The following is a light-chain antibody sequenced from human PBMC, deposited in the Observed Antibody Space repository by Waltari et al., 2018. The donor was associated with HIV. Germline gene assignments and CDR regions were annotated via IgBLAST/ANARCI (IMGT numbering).Light chain of an antibody. Sequence: VLTQPPAASGSPAQSVTIASSGSIANIASNTGNWYQQLPGPNPKLLSYNNNQRPPGVPPRFSGCKAGTSASLAISWRQPEDEAAYYCAAWDDSLNGYVFGTGTKVTVL. CDR1: IANIASNT. CDR3: AAWDDSLNGYV. CDR2: NNN. V-gene: IGLV1-44*01. J-gene: IGLJ1*01.